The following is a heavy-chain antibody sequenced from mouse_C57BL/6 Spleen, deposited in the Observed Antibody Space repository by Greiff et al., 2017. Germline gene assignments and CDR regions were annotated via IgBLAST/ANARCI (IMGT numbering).Heavy chain of an antibody. CDR3: ARLGHYWYFDV. V-gene: IGHV5-17*01. J-gene: IGHJ1*03. CDR1: GFTFSDYG. CDR2: ISSGSSTI. D-gene: IGHD4-1*01. Sequence: EVMLVESGGGLVKPGGSLKLSCAASGFTFSDYGMHWVRQAPEKGLEWVAYISSGSSTIYYADTVKGRFTISRDNAKNTLFLQMTSLRSEDTAMYYCARLGHYWYFDVWGTGTTVTVSS.